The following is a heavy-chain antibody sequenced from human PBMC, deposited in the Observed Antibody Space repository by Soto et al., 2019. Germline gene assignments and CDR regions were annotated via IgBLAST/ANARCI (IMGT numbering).Heavy chain of an antibody. J-gene: IGHJ6*02. CDR2: ISHDGSDK. D-gene: IGHD6-13*01. CDR3: ARAAAYFYHYCYEMHV. CDR1: RLTFSTYA. Sequence: HVQLLESGGCVVQPGKSLTLYCPASRLTFSTYAMDWGRQAQGKRLEGVAVISHDGSDKYYGDSVKGRFTISRDKPKNTVCLQMNSLRPEDTPVYYCARAAAYFYHYCYEMHVWGPGTAVTV. V-gene: IGHV3-30*04.